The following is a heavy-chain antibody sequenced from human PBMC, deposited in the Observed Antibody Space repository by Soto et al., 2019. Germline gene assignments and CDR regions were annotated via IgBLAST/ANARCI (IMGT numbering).Heavy chain of an antibody. J-gene: IGHJ4*02. CDR1: GFTFSSYA. CDR3: VRDRPGSQEYFDY. CDR2: ISGSGATT. Sequence: PGGSLRLSCAASGFTFSSYAMTWVRQAPGKGLEWVSGISGSGATTSYADSVKGRFTVSRDNSKNTLYLQMNSLRAEDTGVYYCVRDRPGSQEYFDYWGQGNMVTVSS. V-gene: IGHV3-23*01. D-gene: IGHD3-10*01.